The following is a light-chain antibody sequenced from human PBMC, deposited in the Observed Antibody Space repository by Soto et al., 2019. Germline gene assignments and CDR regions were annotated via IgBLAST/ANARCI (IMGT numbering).Light chain of an antibody. CDR2: ENN. CDR1: SSNIGAGYE. Sequence: QSVLTQPPSVSEAPGQRVTISCTGSSSNIGAGYEAHWYQQVPGTAPKLLIYENNNRPSGGPDRFSGSKSGTSASLAITGLQAEDEDEYYCQSYDCSLSGYVFGTGTKLTVL. J-gene: IGLJ1*01. CDR3: QSYDCSLSGYV. V-gene: IGLV1-40*01.